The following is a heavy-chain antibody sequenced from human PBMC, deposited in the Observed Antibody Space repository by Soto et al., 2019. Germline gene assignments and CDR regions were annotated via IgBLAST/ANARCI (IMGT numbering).Heavy chain of an antibody. J-gene: IGHJ4*02. CDR1: GFTFSAYA. Sequence: GGSLRLSCAVSGFTFSAYAMTWVRQGPGKGLEWVSSINGDGSPTYYADSVKGRFTISRDNFKNTLYLQMNSLRGEDTAVYYCARNSKGSSRSPLDYWDQGIRVTVSS. CDR3: ARNSKGSSRSPLDY. V-gene: IGHV3-23*01. CDR2: INGDGSPT. D-gene: IGHD6-6*01.